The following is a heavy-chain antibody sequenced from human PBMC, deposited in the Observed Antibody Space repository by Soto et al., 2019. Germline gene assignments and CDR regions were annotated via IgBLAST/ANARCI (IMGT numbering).Heavy chain of an antibody. CDR2: ISSDGSNK. V-gene: IGHV3-30-3*01. CDR1: GFSLTSFA. CDR3: ARGRPLTMAGRAFYYRLAL. D-gene: IGHD3-10*01. J-gene: IGHJ6*02. Sequence: HLVESGGGVVQPGRSRRLSCTASGFSLTSFAVHWVRQAPGKGLEWVAVISSDGSNKYYIESVKGRFNISRDNFKNTMYMEIDNLRIEDTAVYYGARGRPLTMAGRAFYYRLALWGQGTTVSASS.